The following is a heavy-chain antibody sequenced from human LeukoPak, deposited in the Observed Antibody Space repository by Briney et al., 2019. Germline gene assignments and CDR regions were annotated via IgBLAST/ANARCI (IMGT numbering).Heavy chain of an antibody. Sequence: GGSLRLSCAVSGSTVSSNFLNWVRQAPGKGLEWVSVLYSGGTTFYADSVRGRFTISRDNSKNTLYLQMNSLRADDTAVYYCASPSPGGGAAGLFDYWGQGTLVTVSS. CDR1: GSTVSSNF. V-gene: IGHV3-53*05. CDR2: LYSGGTT. CDR3: ASPSPGGGAAGLFDY. J-gene: IGHJ4*02. D-gene: IGHD6-13*01.